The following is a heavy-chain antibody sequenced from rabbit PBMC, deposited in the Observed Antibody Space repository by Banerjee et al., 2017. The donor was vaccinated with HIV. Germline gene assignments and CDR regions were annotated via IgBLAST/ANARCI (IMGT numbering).Heavy chain of an antibody. CDR1: GFSFSSNYW. CDR2: IYTGSSGTT. J-gene: IGHJ4*01. CDR3: ARDFGL. Sequence: QEQLEESGGDLVKPEGSLTLTCTASGFSFSSNYWMCWVRQAPGKGLELIACIYTGSSGTTWFATWAKGRFTISKTSSTTVTLQMTSLTAADTATYFCARDFGLWGPGTLVTVS. V-gene: IGHV1S45*01. D-gene: IGHD5-1*01.